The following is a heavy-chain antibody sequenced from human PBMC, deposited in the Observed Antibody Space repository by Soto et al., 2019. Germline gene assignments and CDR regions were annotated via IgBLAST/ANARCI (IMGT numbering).Heavy chain of an antibody. CDR1: VVCISRYY. V-gene: IGHV4-59*01. Sequence: PDTLSLTCAVSVVCISRYYWSCIRLPPGKGLEWIGFIYYSGSTNYNPSLKSRVTISVDTSKTQFSLKLSSVTAADTAVYYCARDRWVYYGSGSYYNPGYYYGMDVWGQGTTVTVSS. CDR3: ARDRWVYYGSGSYYNPGYYYGMDV. D-gene: IGHD3-10*01. CDR2: IYYSGST. J-gene: IGHJ6*02.